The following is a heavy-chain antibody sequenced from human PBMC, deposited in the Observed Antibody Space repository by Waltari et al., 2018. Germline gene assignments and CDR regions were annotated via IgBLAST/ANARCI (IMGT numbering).Heavy chain of an antibody. Sequence: QVQLVQSGAEVKKPGSSVKVSCKASGGTFSSYAISWVRQAPGQGLEWMGGSIPIFGTANYAQKFQGRGTITADESTSTAYMELSSLRSEDTAVYYCARGKIAVAGTELDYWGQGTLVTVSS. CDR2: SIPIFGTA. J-gene: IGHJ4*02. CDR1: GGTFSSYA. V-gene: IGHV1-69*01. D-gene: IGHD6-19*01. CDR3: ARGKIAVAGTELDY.